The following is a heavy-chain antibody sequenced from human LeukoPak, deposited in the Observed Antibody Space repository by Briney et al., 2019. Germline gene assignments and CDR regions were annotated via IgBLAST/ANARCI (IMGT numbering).Heavy chain of an antibody. CDR2: AHSDGSRT. CDR3: AKAMGAAAGGTYFDY. V-gene: IGHV3-74*01. J-gene: IGHJ4*02. CDR1: GFTSSSYW. D-gene: IGHD6-13*01. Sequence: PGGSLRLSCAASGFTSSSYWIHWVRQAPGKGLVWVSCAHSDGSRTTDAGSVKGRFTISRDNAKNTVYLQMNRLRAEDTALYYCAKAMGAAAGGTYFDYWGQGTLVTVSS.